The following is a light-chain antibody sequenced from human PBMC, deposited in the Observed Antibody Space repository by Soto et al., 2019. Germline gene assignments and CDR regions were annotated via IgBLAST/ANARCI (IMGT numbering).Light chain of an antibody. V-gene: IGKV4-1*01. CDR3: QQYYSTPWG. J-gene: IGKJ1*01. Sequence: DIVMTQSPDSLAVSLGVRATINCKSSQSVLYSSNNKNYLAWYQQKPGQPPKLLIYWASTRESGVPDRFSGSGSGTDFTLTISSLQAEDVAVYYCQQYYSTPWGFGQGTKVEIK. CDR2: WAS. CDR1: QSVLYSSNNKNY.